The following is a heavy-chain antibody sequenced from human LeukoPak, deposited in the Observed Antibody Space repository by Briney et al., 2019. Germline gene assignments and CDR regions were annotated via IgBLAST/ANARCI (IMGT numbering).Heavy chain of an antibody. D-gene: IGHD3-3*01. CDR3: TTGQLRSGYVFDY. V-gene: IGHV3-15*01. CDR2: MKSKADGETT. CDR1: GFTFSNTW. Sequence: GVPLTLSCAASGFTFSNTWMRWVREAPGKGLEWVGCMKSKADGETTDYAVPVKGRFTISKDDSKSTLYLQMNSLKTEDTAVYYCTTGQLRSGYVFDYWGQGTLVTVSS. J-gene: IGHJ4*02.